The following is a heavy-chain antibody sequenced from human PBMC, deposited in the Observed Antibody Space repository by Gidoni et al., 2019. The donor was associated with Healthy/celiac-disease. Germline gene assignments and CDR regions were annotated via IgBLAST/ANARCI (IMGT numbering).Heavy chain of an antibody. D-gene: IGHD4-17*01. V-gene: IGHV1-69*01. J-gene: IGHJ6*02. CDR1: GGPFSSYA. CDR3: AIPNPDYGDYDSDSGGMDV. CDR2: IIPIFGTA. Sequence: EVKKPGSSVKVSCKASGGPFSSYAISWVRQAPGQGLEWMGGIIPIFGTANYAQKFQGRVTITADESTSTAYMELSSLRSEDTTVYYCAIPNPDYGDYDSDSGGMDVWGQGTTVTVSS.